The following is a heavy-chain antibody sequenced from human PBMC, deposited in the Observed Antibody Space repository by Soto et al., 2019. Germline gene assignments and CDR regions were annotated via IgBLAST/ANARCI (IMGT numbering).Heavy chain of an antibody. Sequence: PGGSLRLSCAASGFTFSTYSMNWVRQAPGKGLEWVSFISSSSSYIYYADSVKGRFTISRDNAKNSLFLQMNSLRAEDTAVYYCVRPYHYDSSGYYPYDAFDIWGLGTMVTVSS. CDR2: ISSSSSYI. V-gene: IGHV3-21*01. J-gene: IGHJ3*02. CDR3: VRPYHYDSSGYYPYDAFDI. CDR1: GFTFSTYS. D-gene: IGHD3-22*01.